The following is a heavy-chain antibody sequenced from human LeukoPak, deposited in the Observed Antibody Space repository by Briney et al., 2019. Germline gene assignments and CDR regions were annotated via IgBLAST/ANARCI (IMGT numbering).Heavy chain of an antibody. CDR1: GGSISSGSYY. CDR3: ARADGSGSLLYFDY. D-gene: IGHD3-10*01. V-gene: IGHV4-61*02. Sequence: PSETLSLTCTVSGGSISSGSYYWSWIRQPAGKELEWIGRISKTGSTSYNPSLMSRVTMSVDTSNNQFSLRLSSATAADTAVYYCARADGSGSLLYFDYWGQGTLVTVSS. CDR2: ISKTGST. J-gene: IGHJ4*02.